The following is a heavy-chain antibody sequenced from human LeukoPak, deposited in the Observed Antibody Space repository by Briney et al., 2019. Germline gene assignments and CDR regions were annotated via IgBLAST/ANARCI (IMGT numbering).Heavy chain of an antibody. CDR1: GDSMTRYY. Sequence: PSETLSLTCTVSGDSMTRYYWSFIRQPAGKGLEWIGRIHTTGTTWYNASLKSRVTMSVDPSKNQFSLKLSSLTAADTAVYYCARDFFNYYGSGSYSIHGMDVWGQGITVIVSS. J-gene: IGHJ6*02. CDR2: IHTTGTT. CDR3: ARDFFNYYGSGSYSIHGMDV. D-gene: IGHD3-10*01. V-gene: IGHV4-4*07.